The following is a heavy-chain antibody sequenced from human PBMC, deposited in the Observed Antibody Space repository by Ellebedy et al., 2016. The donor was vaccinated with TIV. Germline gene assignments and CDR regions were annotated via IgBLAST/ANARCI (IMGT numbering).Heavy chain of an antibody. J-gene: IGHJ3*02. CDR2: FDPEDGET. CDR1: GYTLTELS. V-gene: IGHV1-24*01. CDR3: ARYCSGGSCYSFAFDI. Sequence: ASVKVSCKVSGYTLTELSMHWVRQAPGKGLEWMGGFDPEDGETIYAQKFQGRVTMTEDTSTDTAYMELSSLRSEDTAVYYCARYCSGGSCYSFAFDIWGQGTMVTVSS. D-gene: IGHD2-15*01.